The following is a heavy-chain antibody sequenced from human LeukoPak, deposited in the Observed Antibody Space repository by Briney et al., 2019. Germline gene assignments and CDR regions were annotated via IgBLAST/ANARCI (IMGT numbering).Heavy chain of an antibody. J-gene: IGHJ6*03. Sequence: GGSLRLSCAASGFTFSSYAMSWVRQAPGKGLEWVSAISGSGGSTYYADSVKGRFTISRDNAKNSLYLQMNSLRAEDTAVYYCARLATVVTRKDYYYYMDVWGKGTTVTVSS. D-gene: IGHD4-23*01. CDR2: ISGSGGST. CDR1: GFTFSSYA. V-gene: IGHV3-23*01. CDR3: ARLATVVTRKDYYYYMDV.